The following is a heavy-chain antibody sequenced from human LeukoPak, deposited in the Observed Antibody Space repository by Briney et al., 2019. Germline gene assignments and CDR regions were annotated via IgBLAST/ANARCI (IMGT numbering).Heavy chain of an antibody. CDR1: GYTFTGYY. Sequence: ASVKVSCKASGYTFTGYYMHWVRQAPGQGLEWMGWINPNSGGTNYAQKFQGRVTMTRDTSISTAYMELSRLRSDDTAVYYCARVSLSVPAAIGFDYWGQGTLVTVSS. V-gene: IGHV1-2*02. J-gene: IGHJ4*02. D-gene: IGHD2-2*01. CDR2: INPNSGGT. CDR3: ARVSLSVPAAIGFDY.